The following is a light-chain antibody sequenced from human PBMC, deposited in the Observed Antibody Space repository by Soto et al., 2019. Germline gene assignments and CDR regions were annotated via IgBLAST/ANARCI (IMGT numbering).Light chain of an antibody. CDR3: QHYDSSLWT. V-gene: IGKV3-20*01. CDR2: GAS. J-gene: IGKJ1*01. CDR1: QSVRSDF. Sequence: EIVLTQSPGTLSLSPGEGATLSCRASQSVRSDFLTWYQQKPGQAPRLLIYGASSRATGIPDRFSGSGSGTDFTLTINTLEPEDFAVYYCQHYDSSLWTFGQGTKVETK.